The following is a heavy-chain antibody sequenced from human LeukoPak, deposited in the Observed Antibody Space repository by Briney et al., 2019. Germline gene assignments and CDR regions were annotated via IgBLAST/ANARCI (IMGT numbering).Heavy chain of an antibody. Sequence: SETLSLTCTVSGGSITSYYWSWIRQPPGKGLEWIGYIYYSGSTNYNPSLNSRVTISVDTSKNQFSLNLRSVSAADTAVYYCARQGSGGRAFDVWGPGTMVTVSS. CDR2: IYYSGST. V-gene: IGHV4-59*08. CDR3: ARQGSGGRAFDV. J-gene: IGHJ3*01. CDR1: GGSITSYY. D-gene: IGHD2-15*01.